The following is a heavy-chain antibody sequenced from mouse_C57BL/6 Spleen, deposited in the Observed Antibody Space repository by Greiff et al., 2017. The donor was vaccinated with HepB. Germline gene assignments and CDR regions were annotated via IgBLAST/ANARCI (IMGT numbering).Heavy chain of an antibody. CDR1: GYTFTSYW. V-gene: IGHV1-72*01. J-gene: IGHJ1*03. Sequence: QVQLQQSGAELVKPGASVKLSCKASGYTFTSYWMHWVKQRPGRGLEWIGRIDPNSGGTKYNEKFKSKATLTVDKPSSTAYMQLSSLTSEDSAVYYCARSSSDLLWSPWYFDVWGTGTTVTVSS. CDR3: ARSSSDLLWSPWYFDV. D-gene: IGHD2-1*01. CDR2: IDPNSGGT.